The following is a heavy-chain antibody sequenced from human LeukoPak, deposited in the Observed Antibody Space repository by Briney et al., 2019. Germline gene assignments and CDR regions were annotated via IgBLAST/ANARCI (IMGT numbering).Heavy chain of an antibody. D-gene: IGHD5/OR15-5a*01. CDR1: GYTFIGYY. Sequence: ASVKVSCKASGYTFIGYYLHWVRQAPGQGLEWMGWINPTSGGTNYAQKFQDRVTMTRDTSINTAYMELSRLTSDDTAVYYCARLIGLSTTASYWGQGTLVIVSS. J-gene: IGHJ4*02. V-gene: IGHV1-2*02. CDR2: INPTSGGT. CDR3: ARLIGLSTTASY.